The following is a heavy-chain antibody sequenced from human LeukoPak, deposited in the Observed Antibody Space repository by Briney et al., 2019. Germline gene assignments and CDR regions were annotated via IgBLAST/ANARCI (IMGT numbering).Heavy chain of an antibody. D-gene: IGHD2-2*01. J-gene: IGHJ6*03. CDR1: GFTFDDYA. CDR3: AKGGDCSCTSCARWDFYYYYMDV. Sequence: GGSLRLSCAASGFTFDDYAMHWVRQAPGKGLEWVSLISWDGGSTYYADSVKGRFTISRDNSKNSLYLQMNSLRAEDTVLCYCAKGGDCSCTSCARWDFYYYYMDVWGKGTTVTASS. V-gene: IGHV3-43D*04. CDR2: ISWDGGST.